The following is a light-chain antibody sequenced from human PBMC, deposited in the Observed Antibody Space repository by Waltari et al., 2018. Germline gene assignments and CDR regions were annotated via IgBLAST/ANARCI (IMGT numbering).Light chain of an antibody. CDR3: MSYTTTITWV. CDR2: EVI. CDR1: SGDIGASNY. V-gene: IGLV2-14*03. Sequence: QSALTQPASVSASPGQSITISCTGTSGDIGASNYVSWYQQHPGTAPKLMIYEVIHRPSGVSNRFSGSKSGNTASLTISGLQAEDEAYYYCMSYTTTITWVFGGGTKLNVL. J-gene: IGLJ3*02.